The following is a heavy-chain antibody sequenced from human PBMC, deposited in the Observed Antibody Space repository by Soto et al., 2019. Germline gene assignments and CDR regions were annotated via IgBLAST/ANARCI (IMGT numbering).Heavy chain of an antibody. J-gene: IGHJ4*02. Sequence: ASVKVSFKVSGYTLTELSMHWVRQARGKGLEWMGGFDPEDGETIYAQKFQGRVTMTEDTSTDTAYMELSSLRSEDTAVYYCATDSPRYSSSWNPFDYWGQGTLVTVSS. CDR1: GYTLTELS. CDR2: FDPEDGET. D-gene: IGHD6-13*01. V-gene: IGHV1-24*01. CDR3: ATDSPRYSSSWNPFDY.